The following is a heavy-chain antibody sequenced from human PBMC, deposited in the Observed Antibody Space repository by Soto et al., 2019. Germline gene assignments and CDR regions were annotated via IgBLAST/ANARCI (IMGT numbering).Heavy chain of an antibody. CDR3: ARLNDILTGYYNLYYYYGMDV. D-gene: IGHD3-9*01. CDR2: IYPGDSDT. CDR1: GYSFTSYW. V-gene: IGHV5-51*01. Sequence: GESLKISCKGSGYSFTSYWIGWVRQMPGKGLEWMGIIYPGDSDTRYSPSFQGQVTISADKSISTAYLQWSSLKASDTAMYYCARLNDILTGYYNLYYYYGMDVWGQGTTVTVSS. J-gene: IGHJ6*02.